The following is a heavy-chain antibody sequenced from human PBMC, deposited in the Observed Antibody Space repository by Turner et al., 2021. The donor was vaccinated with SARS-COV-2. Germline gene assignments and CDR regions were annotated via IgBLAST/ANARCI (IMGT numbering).Heavy chain of an antibody. CDR2: IIPIFGTA. CDR1: GGTFSSYA. J-gene: IGHJ5*02. V-gene: IGHV1-69*01. CDR3: ARARGVDYYDSSGQRFDP. D-gene: IGHD3-22*01. Sequence: QVQLVQSGAEVKKPGSSVKVSCKASGGTFSSYAISWVRQAPGQGLEWMGGIIPIFGTAKYAQKFQGRVTITADESTSTAYMELSSLRSEDTAVYYCARARGVDYYDSSGQRFDPWGQGTLVTVSS.